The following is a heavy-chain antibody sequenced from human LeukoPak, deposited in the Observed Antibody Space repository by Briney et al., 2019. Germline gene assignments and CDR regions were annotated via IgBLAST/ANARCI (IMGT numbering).Heavy chain of an antibody. D-gene: IGHD4-17*01. CDR2: ISSDGDST. CDR3: ARSEQQDFGDYEFDY. J-gene: IGHJ4*02. V-gene: IGHV3-64*01. CDR1: GFTFSTYA. Sequence: GGSLRPSCAASGFTFSTYAMHWVRQAPGKGLEYVSAISSDGDSTYYANSVKGRFTISRDNSKNTLYLQMGSLRAEDMAVYYCARSEQQDFGDYEFDYWGQGTLVTVSS.